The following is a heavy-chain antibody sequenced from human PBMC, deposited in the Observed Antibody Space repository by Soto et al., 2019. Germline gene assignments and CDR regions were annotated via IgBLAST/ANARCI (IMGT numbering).Heavy chain of an antibody. V-gene: IGHV1-2*02. CDR1: GYTFTGYY. CDR2: INPNSGGT. CDR3: ARIPAATHFYYYGMDV. J-gene: IGHJ6*02. D-gene: IGHD2-2*01. Sequence: ASVKVSCKASGYTFTGYYMHWVRQAPGQGLEWMGWINPNSGGTNYAQKFQGRVTMTRDTSISTAYMELSRLRSDDTAVYYCARIPAATHFYYYGMDVWGQWTTVTVSS.